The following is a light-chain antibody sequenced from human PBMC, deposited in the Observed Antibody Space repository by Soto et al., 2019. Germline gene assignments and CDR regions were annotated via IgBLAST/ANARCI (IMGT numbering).Light chain of an antibody. CDR1: QGIGSA. J-gene: IGKJ1*01. Sequence: AAQLTQSPSSLSSSVGDIFTISCRASQGIGSALAWYQQKPGKAPKLLIYDASSLESGVPSRFSGSGSGTEFTLTISSLQPDDFATYYCQQYNSYPWTFGQGTKVDIK. V-gene: IGKV1-13*02. CDR3: QQYNSYPWT. CDR2: DAS.